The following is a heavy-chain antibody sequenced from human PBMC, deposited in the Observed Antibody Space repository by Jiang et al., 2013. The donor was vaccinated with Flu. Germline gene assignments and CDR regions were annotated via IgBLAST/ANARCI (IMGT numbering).Heavy chain of an antibody. Sequence: SVKVSCKTSGGTFNNYIISWVRQAPGQGLEWMGWISAYNGNTNYAQKLQGRVTMTTDTSTSTAYMELRSLRSDDTAVYYCARVSMWLVGGNLVDYWGQGTLVTVSS. V-gene: IGHV1-18*01. CDR3: ARVSMWLVGGNLVDY. D-gene: IGHD6-19*01. J-gene: IGHJ4*02. CDR1: GGTFNNYI. CDR2: ISAYNGNT.